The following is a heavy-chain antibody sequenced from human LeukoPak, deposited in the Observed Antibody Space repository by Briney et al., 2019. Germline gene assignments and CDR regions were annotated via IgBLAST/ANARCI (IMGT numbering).Heavy chain of an antibody. Sequence: GASVKVSCKASGYTFTGYYMHWVRQAPGQGLEWMGWINPNSGSTNYAQKFQGRVTITADKSTSTAYMELSSLRSEDTAVYYCAIHPGIAAEEYFDYWGQGTLVTVSS. CDR3: AIHPGIAAEEYFDY. V-gene: IGHV1-2*02. CDR1: GYTFTGYY. D-gene: IGHD6-13*01. J-gene: IGHJ4*02. CDR2: INPNSGST.